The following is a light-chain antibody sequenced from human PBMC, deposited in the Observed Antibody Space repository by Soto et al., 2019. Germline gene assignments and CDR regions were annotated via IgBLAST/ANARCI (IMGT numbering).Light chain of an antibody. CDR3: QQYNNWPPGT. J-gene: IGKJ4*01. Sequence: EIVMTQSPATLSVSPGERATLSCRASQSVSSNLAWYQQKPGQAPRLLIYGASTRATGIPARFSGSGSGTEFTLTISSLQSEDCAVYDCQQYNNWPPGTFGGGTKVEIK. CDR2: GAS. CDR1: QSVSSN. V-gene: IGKV3-15*01.